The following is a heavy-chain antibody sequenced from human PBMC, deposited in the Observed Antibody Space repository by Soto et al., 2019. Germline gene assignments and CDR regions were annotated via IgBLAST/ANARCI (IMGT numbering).Heavy chain of an antibody. D-gene: IGHD2-2*01. CDR2: IIPISGTA. Sequence: QVQLVQSGAEVKKPGSSVKVSCKASGGTFSSYAISWVRQAPGQGLEWMGGIIPISGTANYAQKFQGRVTITADESTRTASVELSSLRSEDTAVYYCARSQGSSTSLEIYYYYYYGMDVWGQGTTVTVSS. CDR3: ARSQGSSTSLEIYYYYYYGMDV. CDR1: GGTFSSYA. J-gene: IGHJ6*02. V-gene: IGHV1-69*01.